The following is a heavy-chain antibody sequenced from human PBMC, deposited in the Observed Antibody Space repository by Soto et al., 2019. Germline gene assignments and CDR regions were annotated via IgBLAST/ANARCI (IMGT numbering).Heavy chain of an antibody. Sequence: GGSLRLSCAASGFTFSTYAMHWVRQAPGKGPDWVAFISSDGSNEYYADSVKGRFTISRDNSKKTLYLQMNSLRAEDTAVYYCAKENGYSSSWFEFDYWGQGTLVTVSS. V-gene: IGHV3-30-3*01. D-gene: IGHD6-13*01. CDR2: ISSDGSNE. CDR1: GFTFSTYA. J-gene: IGHJ4*02. CDR3: AKENGYSSSWFEFDY.